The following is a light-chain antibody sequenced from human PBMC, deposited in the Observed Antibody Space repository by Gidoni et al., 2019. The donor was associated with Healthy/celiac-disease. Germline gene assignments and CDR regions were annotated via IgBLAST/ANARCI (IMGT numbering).Light chain of an antibody. CDR3: SSYTSSSRPYV. CDR1: SSDVGCYNY. Sequence: QSALTQPASVSGSPGQSITISCTGTSSDVGCYNYVSWYQQHPGKAPKLMIYDVSNRPSGVSNRFSGSKSGNTASLTISGLQAEDEADYYCSSYTSSSRPYVFGTGTKVTVL. V-gene: IGLV2-14*01. CDR2: DVS. J-gene: IGLJ1*01.